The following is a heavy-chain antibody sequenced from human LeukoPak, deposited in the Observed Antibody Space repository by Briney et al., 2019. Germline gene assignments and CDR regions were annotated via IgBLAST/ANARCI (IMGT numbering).Heavy chain of an antibody. Sequence: SVKVSCKASGGTFSSYAISWVRQAPGQGLEWMGGIIPIFGTANYAQKFQGRVTITADESTSTAYMELSSLRSEDTAVYYCARSRGSYYYDSSGLGNGFGPWGQGTLVTVSS. CDR3: ARSRGSYYYDSSGLGNGFGP. CDR2: IIPIFGTA. CDR1: GGTFSSYA. J-gene: IGHJ5*02. D-gene: IGHD3-22*01. V-gene: IGHV1-69*13.